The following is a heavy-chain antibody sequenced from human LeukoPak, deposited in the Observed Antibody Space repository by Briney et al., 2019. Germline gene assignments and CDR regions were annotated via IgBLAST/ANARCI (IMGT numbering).Heavy chain of an antibody. CDR3: ARDRGDSGWNFDY. Sequence: GASVEVSCKASGYTFTGYYMHWVRQAPGQGLEWMGWINPNSGGTNYAQKFQGRVTMTRDTSISTAYMELSRLRSDDTAVYYCARDRGDSGWNFDYWGQGTLVTVSS. CDR2: INPNSGGT. J-gene: IGHJ4*02. D-gene: IGHD5-12*01. CDR1: GYTFTGYY. V-gene: IGHV1-2*02.